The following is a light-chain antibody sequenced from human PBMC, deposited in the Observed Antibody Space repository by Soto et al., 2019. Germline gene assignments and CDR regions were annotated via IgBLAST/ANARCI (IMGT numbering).Light chain of an antibody. Sequence: DIQMTQSPSSLSASVEDRLIITCRASQSISSYLNWYQQTXGKAPKLLIYAASSLQSGVPSRFSGSGSGTDFTLTISRLQPEDFATYYCQQSYSYPRTFGQGTKVDIK. CDR2: AAS. J-gene: IGKJ1*01. CDR3: QQSYSYPRT. CDR1: QSISSY. V-gene: IGKV1-39*01.